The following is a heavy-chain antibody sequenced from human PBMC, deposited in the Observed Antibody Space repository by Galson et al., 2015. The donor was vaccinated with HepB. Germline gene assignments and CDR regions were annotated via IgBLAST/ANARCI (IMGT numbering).Heavy chain of an antibody. CDR2: ISSSSSTI. J-gene: IGHJ6*03. CDR3: ARGLTHYHDRDYYYMDV. V-gene: IGHV3-48*01. Sequence: SLRLSCAASGFTFSSYSMNWVRQAPGKGLEWVSYISSSSSTIYYADSVKGRFTISRDNAKNSLYLQMNSLRAEDTAVYYCARGLTHYHDRDYYYMDVWGKGTTVTVSS. D-gene: IGHD3-22*01. CDR1: GFTFSSYS.